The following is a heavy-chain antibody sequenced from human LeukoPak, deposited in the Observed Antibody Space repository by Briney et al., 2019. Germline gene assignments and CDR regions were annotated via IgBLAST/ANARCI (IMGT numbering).Heavy chain of an antibody. Sequence: SVKVSCKASGGTFSSYAISWVRQAPGQGLEWMGGIIPIFGTANYAQKFQGRVTITADKSTSTAYMELSSLRSEDTAVYYCARDITMVRGVSVGGIWGQGTMVTVSS. CDR2: IIPIFGTA. V-gene: IGHV1-69*06. CDR1: GGTFSSYA. J-gene: IGHJ3*02. CDR3: ARDITMVRGVSVGGI. D-gene: IGHD3-10*01.